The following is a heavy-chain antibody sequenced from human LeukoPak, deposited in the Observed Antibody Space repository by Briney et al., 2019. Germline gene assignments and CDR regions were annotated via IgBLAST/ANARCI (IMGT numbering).Heavy chain of an antibody. V-gene: IGHV1-46*01. Sequence: GASVKVSCKASGYTFTRYYLHWVRQAPGQGLEWMGIINPSGGRTNNAQQLQGRVTMTRDTSTSTVYMQLSGLRSEDTAVYYCARDLAIAAAPYGMDVWGQGTTVTVSS. D-gene: IGHD6-13*01. CDR3: ARDLAIAAAPYGMDV. CDR2: INPSGGRT. CDR1: GYTFTRYY. J-gene: IGHJ6*02.